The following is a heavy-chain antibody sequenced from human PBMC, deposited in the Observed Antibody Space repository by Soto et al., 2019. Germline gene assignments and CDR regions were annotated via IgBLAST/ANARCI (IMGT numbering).Heavy chain of an antibody. CDR3: ARRAADTAMVDS. V-gene: IGHV4-59*01. D-gene: IGHD5-18*01. CDR2: IFYSGST. CDR1: GGSIRSYY. Sequence: SETLSLTCTVSGGSIRSYYWTWIRQPPGKGLEWLGYIFYSGSTFYNPSLKSRVTLSIHTSQSQFSLQLTSVNAADTAVYYCARRAADTAMVDSWGQGTLVTVSS. J-gene: IGHJ4*02.